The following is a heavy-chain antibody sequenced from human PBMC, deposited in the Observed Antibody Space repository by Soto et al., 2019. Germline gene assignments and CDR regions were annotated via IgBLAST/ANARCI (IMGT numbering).Heavy chain of an antibody. CDR3: AKDLGGYSGYAFDY. J-gene: IGHJ4*02. Sequence: EVQLLESGGGLVQPGGSLRLSCAASGFTFSSYAMSWVRQAPGKGLEWVSAISSSGGSTYYADSVKGRCTISRDNSKNTLYLQMNSLRAEDTAVYYCAKDLGGYSGYAFDYWGQGTLVTVSS. D-gene: IGHD5-12*01. CDR1: GFTFSSYA. V-gene: IGHV3-23*01. CDR2: ISSSGGST.